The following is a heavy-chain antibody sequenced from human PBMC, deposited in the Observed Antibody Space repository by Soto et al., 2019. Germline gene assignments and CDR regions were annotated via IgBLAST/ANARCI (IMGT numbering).Heavy chain of an antibody. D-gene: IGHD3-9*01. J-gene: IGHJ6*03. Sequence: ASVKVSCTASGYTFTSYYMHWVRQAPGQGLEWMGIINPSGGSTSYAQKFQGRVTMTRDTSTSTVYMELSSLRSEDTAVYYCASNSGSNYDILTGYYGYDYYMDVWGKGTTVTVSS. CDR3: ASNSGSNYDILTGYYGYDYYMDV. CDR1: GYTFTSYY. CDR2: INPSGGST. V-gene: IGHV1-46*03.